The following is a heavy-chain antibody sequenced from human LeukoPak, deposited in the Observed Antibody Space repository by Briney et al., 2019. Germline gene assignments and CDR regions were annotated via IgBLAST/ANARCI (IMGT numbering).Heavy chain of an antibody. CDR1: GGSISSSTYY. Sequence: SETLSLTCTVSGGSISSSTYYWGWIRQPPGKGLEWIGSIYYSGSTYYNPSLKSRVTISVDTSKNQSSLKLNSVIAADTAVYYCATAHLDSSSWYRVNWGQGTLVTVSS. J-gene: IGHJ4*02. CDR2: IYYSGST. D-gene: IGHD6-13*01. CDR3: ATAHLDSSSWYRVN. V-gene: IGHV4-39*07.